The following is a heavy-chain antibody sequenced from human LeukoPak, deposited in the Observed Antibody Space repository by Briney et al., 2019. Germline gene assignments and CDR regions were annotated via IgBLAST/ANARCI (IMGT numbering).Heavy chain of an antibody. J-gene: IGHJ5*02. CDR2: IYYSGST. CDR3: ARDMIASGYYWFDP. CDR1: GGSISSYY. V-gene: IGHV4-59*12. D-gene: IGHD3-22*01. Sequence: PSETLSLTCTVSGGSISSYYWSWIRQPPGKGLEWIGYIYYSGSTNYNPSLKSRVTISVDTSKNQFSLKLSSVTAADTAVYYCARDMIASGYYWFDPWGQGTLVTVSS.